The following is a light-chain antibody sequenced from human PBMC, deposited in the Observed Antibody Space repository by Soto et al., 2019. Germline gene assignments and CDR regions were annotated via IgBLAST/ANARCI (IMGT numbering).Light chain of an antibody. J-gene: IGLJ3*02. CDR2: DVT. Sequence: QSALTQPASVSGSPGQSITISCTGTSSDVGYVSWYQQHPGKSPKLMIYDVTNRPSGVSNRFSGSKSGNTASLTISGLQAEDEADYFCSSYISDSPNWVFAGGTKVTVL. CDR1: SSDVGY. V-gene: IGLV2-14*03. CDR3: SSYISDSPNWV.